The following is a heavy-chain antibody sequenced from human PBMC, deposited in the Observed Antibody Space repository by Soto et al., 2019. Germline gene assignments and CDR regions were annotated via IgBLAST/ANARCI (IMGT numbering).Heavy chain of an antibody. D-gene: IGHD3-10*01. CDR1: GSTFSNYG. CDR3: ATVDNYYGSVF. Sequence: QVQLVESGGGVVQPGTSLRLSCAASGSTFSNYGMHWVRQAPGKGLEWVAVVWYDGTTKFYPDSVKGRFTISRDNSNNTLYLQVNSLRVEDTAVYYCATVDNYYGSVFWGQGTLFTVSS. J-gene: IGHJ4*02. CDR2: VWYDGTTK. V-gene: IGHV3-33*01.